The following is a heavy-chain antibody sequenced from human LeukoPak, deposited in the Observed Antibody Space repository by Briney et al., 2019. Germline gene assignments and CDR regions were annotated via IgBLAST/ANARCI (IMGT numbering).Heavy chain of an antibody. D-gene: IGHD2/OR15-2a*01. Sequence: GGSLRLSCAASGFTFNSYVMSWVRQAPGKGLVWVSHINSDGSWTSYADSVKGRFTISKDNAKNTVYLQMSNLRAEDTAVYYCVSFYETYWGRGTLVTVSS. CDR3: VSFYETY. J-gene: IGHJ4*02. CDR1: GFTFNSYV. CDR2: INSDGSWT. V-gene: IGHV3-74*01.